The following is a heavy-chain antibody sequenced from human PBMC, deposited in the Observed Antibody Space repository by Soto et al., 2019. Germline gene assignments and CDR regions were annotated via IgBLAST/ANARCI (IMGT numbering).Heavy chain of an antibody. V-gene: IGHV4-59*01. Sequence: PSETLSLTCTVSGGSIGSYYWSWIRQPPGKGLEWIGYIYYSGSTNYNPSLKSRVTISVDTSKNQFSLKLSSVTAADTAVYYCARAYGGYADYWGQGAPVT. J-gene: IGHJ4*02. CDR3: ARAYGGYADY. D-gene: IGHD5-12*01. CDR1: GGSIGSYY. CDR2: IYYSGST.